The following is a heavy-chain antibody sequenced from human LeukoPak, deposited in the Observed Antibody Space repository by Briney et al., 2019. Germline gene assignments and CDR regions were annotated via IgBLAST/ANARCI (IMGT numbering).Heavy chain of an antibody. V-gene: IGHV1-3*01. CDR2: INAGNGNT. CDR1: GYTFTSYA. Sequence: ASVEVSCKASGYTFTSYAMHWVRQAPGQRLEWMGWINAGNGNTKYSQEFQGRVTITRDTSASTAYMELSSLRSEDTAVYYCARSKYYYGSGSYPDYWGQGTLVTVSS. CDR3: ARSKYYYGSGSYPDY. J-gene: IGHJ4*02. D-gene: IGHD3-10*01.